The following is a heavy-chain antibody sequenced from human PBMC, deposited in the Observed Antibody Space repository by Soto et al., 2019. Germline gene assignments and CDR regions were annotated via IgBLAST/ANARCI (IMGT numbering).Heavy chain of an antibody. D-gene: IGHD6-19*01. V-gene: IGHV3-30*18. CDR1: GFTFSDYA. CDR3: AKGGRQWLVTSDFTS. Sequence: VQLVESGGGVVQPGRSLRLSCAASGFTFSDYAMHWVRQAPGKGLEWVAVVSHDGRNTHYADSVKGRVTISRDSSTNTVSLEMTSLRAADTAVYYCAKGGRQWLVTSDFTSWGQGALVTVSS. CDR2: VSHDGRNT. J-gene: IGHJ4*02.